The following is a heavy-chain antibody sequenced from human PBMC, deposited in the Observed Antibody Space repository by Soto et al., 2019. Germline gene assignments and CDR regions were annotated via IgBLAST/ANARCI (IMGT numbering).Heavy chain of an antibody. Sequence: GESLKISCKGSGYSFTSYWIGWVRQMPGKGLEWMGIIYPGDSDIRYSPPFQGQVTISADKSISTAYLQWSSLKASDTAMYYCARQGYYGSGSYLQYYYYGMDVWGQGTTVTVS. CDR3: ARQGYYGSGSYLQYYYYGMDV. CDR2: IYPGDSDI. J-gene: IGHJ6*02. D-gene: IGHD3-10*01. CDR1: GYSFTSYW. V-gene: IGHV5-51*01.